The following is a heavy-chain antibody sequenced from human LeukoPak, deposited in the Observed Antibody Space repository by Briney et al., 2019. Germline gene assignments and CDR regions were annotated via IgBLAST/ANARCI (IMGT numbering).Heavy chain of an antibody. J-gene: IGHJ4*02. CDR2: TSSSGSTM. Sequence: GGSLRLTCASSGFTFSDYYMSWIRQAPGKGLEWVSCTSSSGSTMYYADSVKGRFTISRDNAKNSLYLQMNSLRAEDTAVYYCARARYSNTWFDYWGQGALVTVSS. CDR3: ARARYSNTWFDY. V-gene: IGHV3-11*01. D-gene: IGHD6-13*01. CDR1: GFTFSDYY.